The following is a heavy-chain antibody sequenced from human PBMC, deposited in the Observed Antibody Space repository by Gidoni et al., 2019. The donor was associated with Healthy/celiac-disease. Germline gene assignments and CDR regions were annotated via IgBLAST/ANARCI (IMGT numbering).Heavy chain of an antibody. Sequence: EVKLVESGGGRVKTGGSLRLSCADSGFTFSRCSMNWVRQAPGKVLEWGSSISSSSSYIYYADSVKGRFTISRDNAKNSLYLQMNSLRAEDTAVYYCASEYSSSSGDFDYWGQGTLVTVSS. V-gene: IGHV3-21*01. D-gene: IGHD6-6*01. CDR1: GFTFSRCS. J-gene: IGHJ4*02. CDR3: ASEYSSSSGDFDY. CDR2: ISSSSSYI.